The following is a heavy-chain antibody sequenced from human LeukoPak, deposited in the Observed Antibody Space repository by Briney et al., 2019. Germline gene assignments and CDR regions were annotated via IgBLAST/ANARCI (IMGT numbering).Heavy chain of an antibody. D-gene: IGHD3-3*01. CDR2: TSAYNGNT. J-gene: IGHJ4*02. V-gene: IGHV1-18*01. CDR3: ARVPTAITIFGVVPYYFDY. Sequence: ASVKVSCKASGYTFTSYGISWVRQAPGQGLEWMGWTSAYNGNTNYAQKLQGRVTMTTDTSTSTAYMELRSLRSDDTAVYYCARVPTAITIFGVVPYYFDYWGQGTLVTVSS. CDR1: GYTFTSYG.